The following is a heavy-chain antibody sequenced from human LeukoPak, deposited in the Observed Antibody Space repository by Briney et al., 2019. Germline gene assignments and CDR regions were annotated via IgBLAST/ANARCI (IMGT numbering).Heavy chain of an antibody. Sequence: ASVKVSCKTSGYSFTGYYMQWVRQAPGQGLEWMGWINPNSGVSNYAQKFQGRVTITADESTSTAYMELSSLRSEDTAVYYCARGPYDYVWGSYRWDAFDIWGQGTMVTVSS. J-gene: IGHJ3*02. CDR1: GYSFTGYY. CDR2: INPNSGVS. V-gene: IGHV1-2*02. D-gene: IGHD3-16*02. CDR3: ARGPYDYVWGSYRWDAFDI.